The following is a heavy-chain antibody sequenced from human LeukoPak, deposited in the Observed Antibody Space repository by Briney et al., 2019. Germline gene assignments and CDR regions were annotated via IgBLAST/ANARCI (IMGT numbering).Heavy chain of an antibody. CDR1: GFSFSNYG. V-gene: IGHV3-23*01. CDR2: ITGSGGST. J-gene: IGHJ6*03. CDR3: ARQYGSSLFYYMDV. Sequence: GGSLRLSCAASGFSFSNYGMNWVRQAPGKGLEWVSGITGSGGSTYYAGSVKGRFTISRDNAKNSLYLQMNSLRAEDTALYYCARQYGSSLFYYMDVWGKGTTVTVSS. D-gene: IGHD6-13*01.